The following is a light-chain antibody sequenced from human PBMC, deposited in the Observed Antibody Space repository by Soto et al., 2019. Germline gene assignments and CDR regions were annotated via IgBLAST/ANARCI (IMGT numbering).Light chain of an antibody. CDR3: SSHTSRNTRI. V-gene: IGLV2-14*03. CDR2: DVS. CDR1: SCDIGAYDY. Sequence: QSALTQPASVSGSPGQSIAISCTGTSCDIGAYDYVYWYQQHPDTAPKLMIYDVSNRPSGVSNRFSGSKSVNTATLTISGLQAEDAADYYCSSHTSRNTRIFGTGTKLTVL. J-gene: IGLJ1*01.